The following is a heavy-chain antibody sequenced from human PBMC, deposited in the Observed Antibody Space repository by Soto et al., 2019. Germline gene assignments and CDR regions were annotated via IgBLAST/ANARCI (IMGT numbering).Heavy chain of an antibody. CDR3: ARTGNTIFGPGVYYYMDV. CDR2: IKQDGSEK. Sequence: QPGGSLRLSCAASGFTFSSYWMSWVRQAPGKGLEWVANIKQDGSEKYYVNSVKGRFTISRDNAKNSLYLQMNSLRAEDTAVYYCARTGNTIFGPGVYYYMDVWGKGTTVTVSS. V-gene: IGHV3-7*01. D-gene: IGHD3-3*01. CDR1: GFTFSSYW. J-gene: IGHJ6*03.